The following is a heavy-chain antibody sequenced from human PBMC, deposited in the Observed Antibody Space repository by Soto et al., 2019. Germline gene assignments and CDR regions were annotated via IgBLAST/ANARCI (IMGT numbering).Heavy chain of an antibody. CDR2: INTHNGNT. D-gene: IGHD3-10*01. Sequence: GASVKVSCKASGYTFTTYGISWVRQAPGQGFEWLGWINTHNGNTNYAQNLQGRVIMTADTSTNTAYMELRSLRSDDTAIYYCTREGSAPYYYYGMDAWGQGTTVTVSS. CDR1: GYTFTTYG. CDR3: TREGSAPYYYYGMDA. J-gene: IGHJ6*02. V-gene: IGHV1-18*01.